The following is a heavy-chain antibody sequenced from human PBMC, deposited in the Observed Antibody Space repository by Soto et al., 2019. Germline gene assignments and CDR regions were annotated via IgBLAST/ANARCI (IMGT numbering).Heavy chain of an antibody. J-gene: IGHJ3*02. CDR2: INPSGGST. D-gene: IGHD1-20*01. CDR1: GYTFTSYY. V-gene: IGHV1-46*01. Sequence: ASVKVSCKASGYTFTSYYMHWVRQAPGQGLEWMGIINPSGGSTSYAQKFEGRVTMTRDTSTSTVYMELSSLRSEDTAVYYCARDRAGITGRNDAFDSWGQGTMFTVSS. CDR3: ARDRAGITGRNDAFDS.